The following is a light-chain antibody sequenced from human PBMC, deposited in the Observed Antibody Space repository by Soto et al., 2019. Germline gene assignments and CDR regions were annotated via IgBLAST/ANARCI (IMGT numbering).Light chain of an antibody. CDR2: GAS. CDR1: KGISXN. Sequence: IVMLQSPATPSASPGARATLSRTASKGISXNLXWYXXKXGXXXRXXXYGASSRATGIPARFSGSGSGTEFTLTISGLQPEDFAVYYCQQYNSWPGTFGQGTKVDIK. J-gene: IGKJ1*01. CDR3: QQYNSWPGT. V-gene: IGKV3D-15*01.